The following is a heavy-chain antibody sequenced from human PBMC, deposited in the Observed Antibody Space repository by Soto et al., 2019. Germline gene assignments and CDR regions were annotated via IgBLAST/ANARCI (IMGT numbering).Heavy chain of an antibody. CDR2: ISSSSSYI. V-gene: IGHV3-21*01. Sequence: EVQLVESGGGLVKPGGSLRLSCAASGFTFSSYSMNWVRQAPGKGLEWVSSISSSSSYIYYADSVKGRFTISRDNAKNSLYLQMNSLRAEDTAVYYCARSATVTDEGAVYFQHWGQGTLVTVSS. D-gene: IGHD4-17*01. CDR1: GFTFSSYS. CDR3: ARSATVTDEGAVYFQH. J-gene: IGHJ1*01.